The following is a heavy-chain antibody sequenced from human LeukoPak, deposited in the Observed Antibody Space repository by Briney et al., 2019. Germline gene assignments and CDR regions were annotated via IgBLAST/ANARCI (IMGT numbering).Heavy chain of an antibody. CDR1: GGTFSSYA. CDR2: IIPIFGTA. Sequence: ASVKVSCKASGGTFSSYAISWVRQAPGQGLEWRGGIIPIFGTANYAQKFQGRVTITADESTSTAYMELSSLRSEDTAVYYCVVGATPVDVWGKGTTVTVSS. J-gene: IGHJ6*04. V-gene: IGHV1-69*13. CDR3: VVGATPVDV. D-gene: IGHD1-26*01.